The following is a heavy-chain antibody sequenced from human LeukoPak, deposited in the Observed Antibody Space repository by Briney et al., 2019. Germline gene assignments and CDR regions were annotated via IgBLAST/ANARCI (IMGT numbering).Heavy chain of an antibody. D-gene: IGHD2-2*01. J-gene: IGHJ4*02. CDR3: ARGSNYAFDY. V-gene: IGHV3-48*03. CDR1: GFTFSVYE. CDR2: ITSGGGTI. Sequence: GGSLRLSCAASGFTFSVYEMNWVRQAPGKGLEWFSYITSGGGTIYYADSVKGRFTISRDNAKNSLYLQMNSLRADDTATYYCARGSNYAFDYWGQGTLVTVSS.